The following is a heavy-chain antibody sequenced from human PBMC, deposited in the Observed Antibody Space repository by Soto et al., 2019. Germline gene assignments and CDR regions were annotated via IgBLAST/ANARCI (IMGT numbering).Heavy chain of an antibody. CDR1: GFDFNTYG. J-gene: IGHJ5*02. Sequence: QVQLVESGGGVVQPGRSLRLSCAASGFDFNTYGLHWVRQAPGKGLEWVAAISFDGGSQYYADSVKGRFTISRDKSNSTLYLQMSSMGAEDTATYLCAKDSSVTAAGSGGWFDPWGPGTVVIVSS. CDR3: AKDSSVTAAGSGGWFDP. CDR2: ISFDGGSQ. V-gene: IGHV3-30*18. D-gene: IGHD6-13*01.